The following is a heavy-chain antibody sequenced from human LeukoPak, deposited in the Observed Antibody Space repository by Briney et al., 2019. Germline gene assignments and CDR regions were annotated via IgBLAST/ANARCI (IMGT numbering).Heavy chain of an antibody. D-gene: IGHD3-10*01. V-gene: IGHV1-18*01. CDR1: GYTSTNYG. CDR2: IGGYNGKT. J-gene: IGHJ4*02. CDR3: ARGQYYWDY. Sequence: ASVKVSCKASGYTSTNYGISWVRQAPGQGLEWMGWIGGYNGKTKYVEKLQGRATMTTDTSTSTAYMELRSLRSDDTAVYYCARGQYYWDYWGQGTLVTVSS.